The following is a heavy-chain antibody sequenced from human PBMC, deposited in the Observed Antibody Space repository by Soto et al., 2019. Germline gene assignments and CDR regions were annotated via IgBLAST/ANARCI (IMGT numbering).Heavy chain of an antibody. CDR1: GFSLSTSGVG. CDR3: CHRRAAAGPRRANWFDP. V-gene: IGHV2-5*02. D-gene: IGHD6-13*01. CDR2: IYWDDDK. Sequence: GSGPTLVNPTQTLTLTCTFSGFSLSTSGVGVGWIRQPPGKALEWLALIYWDDDKRYSPSLKSRLTITKDTSKNQVVLTMTNMVPVATATFYYCHRRAAAGPRRANWFDPWGQGTLVTVSS. J-gene: IGHJ5*02.